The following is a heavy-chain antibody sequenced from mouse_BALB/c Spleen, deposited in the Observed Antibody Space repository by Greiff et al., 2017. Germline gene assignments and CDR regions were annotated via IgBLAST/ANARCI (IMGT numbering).Heavy chain of an antibody. J-gene: IGHJ4*01. CDR1: GFTFSSYG. V-gene: IGHV5-6-3*01. Sequence: EVHLVESGGGLVQPGGSLKLSCAASGFTFSSYGMSWVRQTPDKRLELVATINSNGGSTYYPDSVTGRFTISRDNAKNTLYLQMSSLKSEDTAMYYCARGGYGKMDYWGQGTSVTVSS. D-gene: IGHD2-10*02. CDR3: ARGGYGKMDY. CDR2: INSNGGST.